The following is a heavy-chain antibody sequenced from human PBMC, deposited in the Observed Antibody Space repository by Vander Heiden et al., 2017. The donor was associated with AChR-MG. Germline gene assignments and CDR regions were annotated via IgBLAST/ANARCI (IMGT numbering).Heavy chain of an antibody. Sequence: LRLSCAASGFTFSSYWMSWVRQAPGKGLEWVANIKQDGSEKYYVDSVKGRFTISRDNAKNSLYLQMNSLRAEDTAVYYCARRKFWSGYYRGSGGPSEYWGQGTLVTVSS. D-gene: IGHD3-3*01. V-gene: IGHV3-7*01. CDR1: GFTFSSYW. CDR2: IKQDGSEK. J-gene: IGHJ4*02. CDR3: ARRKFWSGYYRGSGGPSEY.